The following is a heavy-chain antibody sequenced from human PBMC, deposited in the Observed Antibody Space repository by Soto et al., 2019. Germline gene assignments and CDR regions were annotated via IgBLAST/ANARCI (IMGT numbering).Heavy chain of an antibody. Sequence: GGSRRRSWGASGFSFSSYTMNWVRQAPGKGLEWVSGVSGNGGNTYYADSVKGRFSISRDNSKNTLYLQLNSLRAEDTAIYYCAKDRMGASGWFDPWGQGTPVTVSS. CDR1: GFSFSSYT. V-gene: IGHV3-23*01. J-gene: IGHJ5*02. D-gene: IGHD1-26*01. CDR3: AKDRMGASGWFDP. CDR2: VSGNGGNT.